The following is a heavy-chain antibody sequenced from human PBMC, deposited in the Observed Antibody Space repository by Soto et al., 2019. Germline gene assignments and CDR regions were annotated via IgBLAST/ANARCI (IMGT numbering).Heavy chain of an antibody. CDR3: AKDRCSSTSCYPFYYYYGMDV. D-gene: IGHD2-2*01. J-gene: IGHJ6*02. CDR1: GFTFSSYG. V-gene: IGHV3-30*18. CDR2: ISYDGSNK. Sequence: GGSLRLSCAASGFTFSSYGMHWVRQAPCKGLEWVAVISYDGSNKYYADSVKGRFTISRDNSKNTLYLQMNSLRVEDTAVYYCAKDRCSSTSCYPFYYYYGMDVWGQGTTVTVSS.